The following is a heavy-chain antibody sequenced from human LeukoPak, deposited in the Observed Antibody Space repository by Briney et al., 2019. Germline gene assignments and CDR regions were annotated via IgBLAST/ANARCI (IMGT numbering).Heavy chain of an antibody. CDR2: INTNTGNP. CDR1: GYTFTSYA. D-gene: IGHD3-22*01. J-gene: IGHJ4*02. Sequence: ASVKVSCKASGYTFTSYAMNWVRQAPGQGLEWMGWINTNTGNPTYAQGFTGRFVFSLDTSVSTAYLRISSLKAGDTAVYYCARYYYDSSGNANYLDYWGQGTLVTVSS. V-gene: IGHV7-4-1*02. CDR3: ARYYYDSSGNANYLDY.